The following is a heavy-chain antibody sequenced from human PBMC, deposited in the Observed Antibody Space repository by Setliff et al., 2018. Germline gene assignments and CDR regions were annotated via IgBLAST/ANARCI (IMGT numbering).Heavy chain of an antibody. CDR3: ARVDLGITMIAGDRYYFDY. Sequence: SETLSLTCSVYGESFSNNYWSWIRQSPGRGLEWIGESNHGGSTSYTPSLKSRLTISVDTSKNQFSLRLSPVTAADTAVYYCARVDLGITMIAGDRYYFDYWGQGTLVTVSS. CDR1: GESFSNNY. D-gene: IGHD3-22*01. V-gene: IGHV4-34*01. J-gene: IGHJ4*02. CDR2: SNHGGST.